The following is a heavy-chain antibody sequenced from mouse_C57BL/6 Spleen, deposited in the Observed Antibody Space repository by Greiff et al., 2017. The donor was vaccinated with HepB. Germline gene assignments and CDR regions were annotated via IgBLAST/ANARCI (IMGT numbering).Heavy chain of an antibody. J-gene: IGHJ1*03. CDR3: ERSVTTVKYFDV. CDR1: GYTFTDYY. Sequence: QVHVKQSGAELVRPGASVKLSCKASGYTFTDYYINWVKQRPGQGLEWIARIYPGSGNTYYNEKFKGKATLTAEKSSSTAYMQLSSLTSEDSAVYFCERSVTTVKYFDVWGTGTTVTVSS. CDR2: IYPGSGNT. V-gene: IGHV1-76*01. D-gene: IGHD1-1*01.